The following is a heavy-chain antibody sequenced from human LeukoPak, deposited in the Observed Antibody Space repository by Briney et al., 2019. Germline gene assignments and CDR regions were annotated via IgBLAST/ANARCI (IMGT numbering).Heavy chain of an antibody. J-gene: IGHJ5*02. CDR1: GYSFSSGFF. D-gene: IGHD6-19*01. CDR3: ARDKDLAVAANWFDP. V-gene: IGHV4-38-2*02. Sequence: SETLSLTCTVSGYSFSSGFFWGWIRQPPGKGLEWIGSLYHTGTTYNNPSLKSRVTVSLDTSKNQFSLKMTSVTAADTAVYYCARDKDLAVAANWFDPGAREPWSSSPQ. CDR2: LYHTGTT.